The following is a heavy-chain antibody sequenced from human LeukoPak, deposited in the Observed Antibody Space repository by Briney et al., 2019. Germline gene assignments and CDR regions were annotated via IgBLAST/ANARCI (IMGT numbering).Heavy chain of an antibody. CDR1: GFSFSSYS. V-gene: IGHV3-21*01. D-gene: IGHD3-22*01. CDR2: ISSSSSYI. Sequence: GGSLRLSCAASGFSFSSYSMNWVRQAPGKGLEWVSSISSSSSYIYYADSVKGRFTISRDNAKNSLYLQMNSLRAEDTAVYYCASNYDSSNYYGFDYWGQGTLVTVSS. J-gene: IGHJ4*02. CDR3: ASNYDSSNYYGFDY.